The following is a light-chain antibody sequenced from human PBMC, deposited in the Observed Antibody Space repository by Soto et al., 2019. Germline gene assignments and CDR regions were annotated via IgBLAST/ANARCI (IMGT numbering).Light chain of an antibody. CDR3: YSYAGGNNV. Sequence: QSALSQPPSASGSLGLSVTISCTGTSRDVGGYNYVSWYQQHPGKAPKLMIYEVSKRPSGVPDRFSGSKSGSTASLTVSGLQAEDEADYYCYSYAGGNNVFGTGTKVTVL. CDR2: EVS. CDR1: SRDVGGYNY. J-gene: IGLJ1*01. V-gene: IGLV2-8*01.